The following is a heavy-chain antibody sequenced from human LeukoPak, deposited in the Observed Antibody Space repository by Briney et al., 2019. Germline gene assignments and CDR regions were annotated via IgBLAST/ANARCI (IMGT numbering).Heavy chain of an antibody. CDR2: TYYRSKWYN. D-gene: IGHD5-24*01. Sequence: SQTLSLTCAISGDSVSSNRASWTWIRQSPSRCLEWLGRTYYRSKWYNDYAVSLKSRISNNPDTSKNQFSLQLNSVTPEDTAVYYCSRSDGASDFDYWGQGTLVTVSS. J-gene: IGHJ4*02. CDR1: GDSVSSNRAS. V-gene: IGHV6-1*01. CDR3: SRSDGASDFDY.